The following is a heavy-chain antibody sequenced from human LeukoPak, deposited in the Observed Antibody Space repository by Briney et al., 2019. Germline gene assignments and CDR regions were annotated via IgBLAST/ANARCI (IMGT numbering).Heavy chain of an antibody. CDR3: ARDQKWPGGAFDI. CDR1: GFNYSSHW. D-gene: IGHD5-12*01. Sequence: PGGSLRLSCAASGFNYSSHWMSWVRQAPGKGLECVANIKQEGREIHSVHSVTGRFTISRDNAKNTLYLQMNSLRAEDTAVYYCARDQKWPGGAFDIWGQGTMVTVSS. J-gene: IGHJ3*02. CDR2: IKQEGREI. V-gene: IGHV3-7*01.